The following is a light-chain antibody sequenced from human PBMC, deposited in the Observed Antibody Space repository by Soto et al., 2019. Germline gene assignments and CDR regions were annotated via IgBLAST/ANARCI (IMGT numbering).Light chain of an antibody. Sequence: QSVLTQPASVSGSPGQSITISCTGTSSDVGDYNFVSWYQHHPDKAPKVVIYDVANRPSGVSYRFSASKSGNTASLTISGLQAEDEADYYCMSFTSSNTYVFGTGTKLTVL. CDR1: SSDVGDYNF. CDR3: MSFTSSNTYV. CDR2: DVA. J-gene: IGLJ1*01. V-gene: IGLV2-14*03.